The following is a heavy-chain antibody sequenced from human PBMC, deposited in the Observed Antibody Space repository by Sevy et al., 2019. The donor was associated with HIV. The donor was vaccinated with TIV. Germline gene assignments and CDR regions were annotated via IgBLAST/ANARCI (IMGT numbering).Heavy chain of an antibody. V-gene: IGHV3-11*06. Sequence: GGSLRLSCAASGFTFSDYYMSWIRQAPGKGLEWVSYISSSSSYTNYADSVKGRFTISRDNAKNSLYLQMSSLRAEDTAVYYCAREGAAAPYFDYWGQGTLVTVSS. D-gene: IGHD6-13*01. CDR1: GFTFSDYY. CDR3: AREGAAAPYFDY. CDR2: ISSSSSYT. J-gene: IGHJ4*02.